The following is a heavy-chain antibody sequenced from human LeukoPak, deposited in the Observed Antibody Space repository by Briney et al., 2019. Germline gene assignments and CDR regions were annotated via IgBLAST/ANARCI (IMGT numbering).Heavy chain of an antibody. J-gene: IGHJ4*02. D-gene: IGHD5-24*01. V-gene: IGHV4-34*01. CDR2: INHSGST. Sequence: SETLSLTCAVYGVPFSGYYWSWIRQPPGKGLEWIGEINHSGSTNYNPSLKSRVTISVDTSKNQFSLKLSSVTAADTAVYYCARIPRWLQFIDYWGQGTLVTVSS. CDR1: GVPFSGYY. CDR3: ARIPRWLQFIDY.